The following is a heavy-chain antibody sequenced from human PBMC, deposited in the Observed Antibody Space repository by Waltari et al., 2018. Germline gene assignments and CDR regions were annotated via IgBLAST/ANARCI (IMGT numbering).Heavy chain of an antibody. CDR3: ARIRGGEWLVPDY. V-gene: IGHV3-48*01. CDR2: ISSSSSTI. D-gene: IGHD6-19*01. CDR1: GFTFSSYS. Sequence: EVQLVESGGGLVQPGGSLRLSCAASGFTFSSYSMNWVRQAPGKGLEWVSYISSSSSTIYYADSVKGRFTISRDNAKNSLYLQMNSLRAENTAVYYCARIRGGEWLVPDYWGQGTLVTVSS. J-gene: IGHJ4*02.